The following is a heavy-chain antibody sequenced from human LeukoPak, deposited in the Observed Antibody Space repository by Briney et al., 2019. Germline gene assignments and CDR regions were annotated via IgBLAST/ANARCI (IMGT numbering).Heavy chain of an antibody. CDR3: ARPYYDSSGYYYWGNAFDI. CDR2: IREDGSEK. Sequence: GGSLRLSCAASGFTFSNYWMGWVRQAPGKGLEWVANIREDGSEKYYVDSVKGRFTISRDNAKNSLYLQMNSLRAEDTAVYYCARPYYDSSGYYYWGNAFDIWGQGTMVTVSS. CDR1: GFTFSNYW. J-gene: IGHJ3*02. V-gene: IGHV3-7*02. D-gene: IGHD3-22*01.